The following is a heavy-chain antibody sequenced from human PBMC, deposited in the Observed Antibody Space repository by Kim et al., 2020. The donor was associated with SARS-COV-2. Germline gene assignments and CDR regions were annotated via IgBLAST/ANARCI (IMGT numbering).Heavy chain of an antibody. CDR1: GFTFSSYG. J-gene: IGHJ4*02. D-gene: IGHD4-17*01. V-gene: IGHV3-33*01. CDR3: ARVSPDYGDFDY. Sequence: GGSLRLSCAASGFTFSSYGMHWVRQAPGKGLEWVAVIWYDGSNKYYADSVKGRFTISRDNSKNTLYLQMNSLRAEDTAVYYCARVSPDYGDFDYWGQGTLVTVSS. CDR2: IWYDGSNK.